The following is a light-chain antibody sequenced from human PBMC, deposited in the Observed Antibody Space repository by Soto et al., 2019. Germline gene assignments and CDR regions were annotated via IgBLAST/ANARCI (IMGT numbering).Light chain of an antibody. CDR2: AAS. CDR1: QGINNY. Sequence: DIPMTQSPSSLSASVGDRVTITCRASQGINNYVAWYQQKPGKAPKLLIYAASTLQSGVPSRFSGSGSGTDFTLTISSLQPEDVASYSCQQDHSVPLFGPGTRVDIQ. V-gene: IGKV1-27*01. J-gene: IGKJ3*01. CDR3: QQDHSVPL.